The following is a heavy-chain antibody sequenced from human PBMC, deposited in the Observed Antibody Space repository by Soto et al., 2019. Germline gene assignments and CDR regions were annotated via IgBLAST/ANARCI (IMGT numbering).Heavy chain of an antibody. CDR3: ARHHVRGRTIAGAAEF. V-gene: IGHV4-34*01. CDR2: INHSGNT. D-gene: IGHD1-26*01. CDR1: GKSLSGYY. J-gene: IGHJ4*02. Sequence: QVQLQQWGAGLLKPSETLSLTCAVYGKSLSGYYWSWIRQPPGKALEWIGEINHSGNTNYNPSLKSRFTISVDPAKNQLFLDLSSVTAADTAMYYCARHHVRGRTIAGAAEFWGQGTLVTVSS.